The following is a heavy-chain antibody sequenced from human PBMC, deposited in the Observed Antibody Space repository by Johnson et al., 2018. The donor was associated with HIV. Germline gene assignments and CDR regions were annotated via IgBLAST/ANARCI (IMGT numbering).Heavy chain of an antibody. CDR2: IRSKAYGGTT. D-gene: IGHD5-18*01. V-gene: IGHV3-71*04. CDR1: GFTFSDYY. Sequence: VQLVESGGGLVQPGGSLRVSCAASGFTFSDYYMSWIRQAPGKGLEWISFIRSKAYGGTTDYAASVKGRFTISRDDSKNIVYLQMNSLRAEDTAVYYCANGGYSYGYDAFDIWAQGTRVTVSS. CDR3: ANGGYSYGYDAFDI. J-gene: IGHJ3*02.